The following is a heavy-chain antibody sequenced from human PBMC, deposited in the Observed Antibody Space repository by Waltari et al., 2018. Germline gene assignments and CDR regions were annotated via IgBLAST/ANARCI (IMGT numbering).Heavy chain of an antibody. CDR2: IKKDGIVK. V-gene: IGHV3-7*01. CDR1: GFSFSDSW. J-gene: IGHJ4*02. Sequence: EVQVVESGGDLVQPGGSLRLSCAAPGFSFSDSWMGWVRQAPGKGLEWVANIKKDGIVKYYADSVKGRFTISRDNTKNSVHLQMDSLRAEDTAVYYCARHGDFCFDYWGQGVLVTVSS. CDR3: ARHGDFCFDY. D-gene: IGHD4-17*01.